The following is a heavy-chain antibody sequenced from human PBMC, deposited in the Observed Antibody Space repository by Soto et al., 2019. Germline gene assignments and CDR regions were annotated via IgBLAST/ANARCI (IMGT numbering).Heavy chain of an antibody. D-gene: IGHD4-17*01. CDR2: ISYDGSNK. Sequence: QVQLVESGGGVVQPGRSLRLSCAASGFTFSSYAMHWVRQAPGKGLEWVAVISYDGSNKYYADSVKGRFTISRDNSKNTLYLQMNSLRAEDTAVYYCARGRTTVTPGGYWGQGTLVTVSS. CDR3: ARGRTTVTPGGY. V-gene: IGHV3-30-3*01. CDR1: GFTFSSYA. J-gene: IGHJ4*02.